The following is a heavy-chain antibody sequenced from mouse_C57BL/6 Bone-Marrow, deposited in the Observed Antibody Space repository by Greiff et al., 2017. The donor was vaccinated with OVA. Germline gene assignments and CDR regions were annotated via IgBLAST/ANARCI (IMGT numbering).Heavy chain of an antibody. J-gene: IGHJ1*03. CDR1: GFNIKNTY. V-gene: IGHV14-3*01. D-gene: IGHD1-1*01. Sequence: EVQLQQSVAELVRPGASVKLSCTASGFNIKNTYMHWVKQRPEQGLEWIGRIDPANGNTKYAPNFQGQATITADTASNTAYLQLSSLTSEDTAIYYCASPYYYGSSRYWYFDVWGTGATVTVSS. CDR2: IDPANGNT. CDR3: ASPYYYGSSRYWYFDV.